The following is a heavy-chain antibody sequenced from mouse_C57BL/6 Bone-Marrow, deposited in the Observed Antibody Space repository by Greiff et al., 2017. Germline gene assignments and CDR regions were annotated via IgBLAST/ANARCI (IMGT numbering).Heavy chain of an antibody. CDR1: GFTFSSYA. CDR3: ARDGYAGFDY. J-gene: IGHJ2*01. Sequence: DVMLVESGGGLVKPGGSLKLSCAASGFTFSSYAMSWVRQTPEKRLEWVAAISDGGSYTYYPDNVKGRFTISRDNAKNNLYLQMSHLKSEDTAMYYCARDGYAGFDYWGQGTTLTVSS. V-gene: IGHV5-4*01. D-gene: IGHD1-2*01. CDR2: ISDGGSYT.